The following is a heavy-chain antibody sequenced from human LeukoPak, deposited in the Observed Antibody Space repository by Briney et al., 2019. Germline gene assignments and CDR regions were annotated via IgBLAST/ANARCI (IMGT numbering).Heavy chain of an antibody. CDR1: GGSISSSSYY. J-gene: IGHJ5*02. CDR2: IYYSGST. D-gene: IGHD3-22*01. V-gene: IGHV4-39*01. Sequence: SETLSLTCTVSGGSISSSSYYWGWIRQPPGKGLEWIGSIYYSGSTYYNPSHKSRVTISVDTSKNQFSLKLSSVTAADTAVYYCARHYYDSSGYPEVIDPWGQGTLVTVSS. CDR3: ARHYYDSSGYPEVIDP.